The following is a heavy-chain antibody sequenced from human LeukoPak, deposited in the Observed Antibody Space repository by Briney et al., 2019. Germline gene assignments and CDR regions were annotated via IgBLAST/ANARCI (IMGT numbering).Heavy chain of an antibody. CDR1: GYTFTCYY. V-gene: IGHV1-2*02. J-gene: IGHJ6*03. CDR2: INPNSGGT. D-gene: IGHD3-10*01. Sequence: ASVKVSCKASGYTFTCYYMHWVRQAPGQGVEGRGWINPNSGGTNYEKKFQGRVTMTRNTSISTAYMELSSLRSEDTAVYYCARAEVRGVNLYYMDVWGKGTTVTISS. CDR3: ARAEVRGVNLYYMDV.